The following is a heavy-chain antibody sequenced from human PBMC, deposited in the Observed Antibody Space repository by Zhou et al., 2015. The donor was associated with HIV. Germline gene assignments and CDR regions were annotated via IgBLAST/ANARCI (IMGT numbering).Heavy chain of an antibody. V-gene: IGHV3-30*02. CDR2: LRFDGSAQ. CDR3: AKDAERWLRWGRWFDS. J-gene: IGHJ5*01. CDR1: GFTFSSFG. D-gene: IGHD5-24*01. Sequence: QVQLVESGGGVVQPGRSLRLSCGASGFTFSSFGMHWVRQAPGKGLEWVSFLRFDGSAQRYAESVRGRVNMTRDNANNIIYLHLDNLRPTDTAMYFCAKDAERWLRWGRWFDSWGRGTRVIVSS.